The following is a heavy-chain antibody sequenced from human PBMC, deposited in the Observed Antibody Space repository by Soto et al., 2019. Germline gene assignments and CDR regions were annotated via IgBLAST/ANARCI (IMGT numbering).Heavy chain of an antibody. CDR2: ISNSGTTK. CDR1: GFTLSSFE. Sequence: EVRLAESGGTLVQPGGSLRLSCVGSGFTLSSFEVTWVRQAPGKGLEWLSYISNSGTTKHYADSVKGRFTVSRDNAKNSVHLQLHSLSAADTGIYYCARVQLGDSLDYWGQGTLVTVSS. CDR3: ARVQLGDSLDY. V-gene: IGHV3-48*03. D-gene: IGHD4-17*01. J-gene: IGHJ4*02.